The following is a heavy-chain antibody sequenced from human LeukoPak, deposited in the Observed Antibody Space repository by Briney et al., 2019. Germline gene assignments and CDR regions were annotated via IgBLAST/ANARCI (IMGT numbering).Heavy chain of an antibody. CDR3: AGRRYYDSTGYFVY. J-gene: IGHJ4*02. D-gene: IGHD3-22*01. V-gene: IGHV4-4*02. CDR1: GNSISSDDW. Sequence: SETLSLTCTVSGNSISSDDWWTWVRQPPGRGLEWIGEIYHRGSTNYNPSLKSRVTISIDKSRNQFSLMLSSVTAADTAVYYCAGRRYYDSTGYFVYWGQGTLVTVSS. CDR2: IYHRGST.